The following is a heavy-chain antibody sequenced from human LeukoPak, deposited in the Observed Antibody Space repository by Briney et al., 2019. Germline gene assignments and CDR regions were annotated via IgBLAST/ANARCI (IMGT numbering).Heavy chain of an antibody. J-gene: IGHJ4*02. CDR3: ARDSSSSWYDY. Sequence: GSLRLSCAASGFTFSSYWMSWVRPAPGKGLEWVANIKQDGSEKYYVDSVKGRFTISRDNAKNSLYLQMNSLRAEGTAVYYCARDSSSSWYDYWGQGTLVTVSS. V-gene: IGHV3-7*03. CDR1: GFTFSSYW. D-gene: IGHD6-13*01. CDR2: IKQDGSEK.